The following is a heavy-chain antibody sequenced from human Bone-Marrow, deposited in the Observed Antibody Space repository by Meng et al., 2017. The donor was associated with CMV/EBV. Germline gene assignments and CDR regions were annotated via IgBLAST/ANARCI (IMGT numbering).Heavy chain of an antibody. D-gene: IGHD6-6*01. CDR3: ARSRTSIAARF. CDR1: GYTFTSYY. J-gene: IGHJ4*02. CDR2: INPSGGST. V-gene: IGHV1-46*01. Sequence: SCKASGYTFTSYYMHWVRQAPGQGLEWMGIINPSGGSTRYAQKFQGRVTMTRDTSTSTVYMELSSLRSEDTAVYYCARSRTSIAARFWGQGTLVTVSS.